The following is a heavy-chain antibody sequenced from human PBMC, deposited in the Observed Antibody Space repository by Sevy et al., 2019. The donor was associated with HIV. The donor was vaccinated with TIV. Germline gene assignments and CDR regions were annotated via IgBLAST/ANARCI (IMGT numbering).Heavy chain of an antibody. J-gene: IGHJ6*03. Sequence: SETLSLTCTVSGGSISSGGYYWSWIRQHPGKGLEWIGYIYYSGSTYYNPSLKSRVTISVDTSKNQFSLKLSSVTAADTAVYYCAGDTPLGYCSRTSCSGHYYYYMDVWGKGTTVTVSS. D-gene: IGHD2-2*01. CDR3: AGDTPLGYCSRTSCSGHYYYYMDV. CDR1: GGSISSGGYY. V-gene: IGHV4-31*03. CDR2: IYYSGST.